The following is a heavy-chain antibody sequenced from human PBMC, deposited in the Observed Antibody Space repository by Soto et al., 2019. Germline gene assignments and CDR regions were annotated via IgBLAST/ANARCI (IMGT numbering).Heavy chain of an antibody. CDR1: GYTFTNFD. V-gene: IGHV1-8*02. CDR3: ALGSVVVPAAVHF. J-gene: IGHJ4*02. Sequence: QVQLVQSGAEVKKPGASVKVSCKASGYTFTNFDVNWVRQATGQGLEWMAGMNPKSGDTGFAQKFKGRVTLTRDTSINTAYLELSNLGSEDTAVYYCALGSVVVPAAVHFWGQGTLVTVSS. CDR2: MNPKSGDT. D-gene: IGHD2-2*01.